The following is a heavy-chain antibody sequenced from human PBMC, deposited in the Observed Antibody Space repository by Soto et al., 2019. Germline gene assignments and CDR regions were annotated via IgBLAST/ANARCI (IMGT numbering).Heavy chain of an antibody. V-gene: IGHV3-9*01. J-gene: IGHJ6*02. D-gene: IGHD2-21*01. Sequence: EVQVVESGGGLVQPGRSLRLSCAASGFSFDDYAMHWVRQAPGKGLEWVSGISWNSGTIGYAASVKGRFTISRDNAKNSLYRQMNSLRAEDTALYYCAKSTGRIANGMGVWGQGTTVTVSS. CDR1: GFSFDDYA. CDR3: AKSTGRIANGMGV. CDR2: ISWNSGTI.